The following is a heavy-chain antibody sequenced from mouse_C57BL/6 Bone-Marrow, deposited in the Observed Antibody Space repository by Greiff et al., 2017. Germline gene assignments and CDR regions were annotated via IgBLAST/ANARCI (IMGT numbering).Heavy chain of an antibody. CDR3: VRHPIPPYYYGSSYDAMDY. CDR1: GFSFNTYA. D-gene: IGHD1-1*01. Sequence: EVQRVESGGGLVQPKGSLKLSCAASGFSFNTYAMNWVRQAPGKGLEWVARIRSKSNNYATYYADSVKDRFTISRDDSESMLYLQMNNLKTEDTAMYYCVRHPIPPYYYGSSYDAMDYWGQGTSVTVSS. V-gene: IGHV10-1*01. CDR2: IRSKSNNYAT. J-gene: IGHJ4*01.